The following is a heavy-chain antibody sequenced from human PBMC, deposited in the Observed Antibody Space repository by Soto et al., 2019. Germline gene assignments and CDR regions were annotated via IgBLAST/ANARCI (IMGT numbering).Heavy chain of an antibody. CDR3: AGPLSTAVAGPYGMDV. D-gene: IGHD6-19*01. CDR1: GFTFSSYG. V-gene: IGHV3-33*01. J-gene: IGHJ6*04. CDR2: IWYDGSNK. Sequence: PGGSLRLSCAASGFTFSSYGMHWVRQAPGKGLEWVAVIWYDGSNKYYADSVKGRFTISRDNSKNTLYLQMNSLRAEGTAVYYCAGPLSTAVAGPYGMDVWGKGTKVTVSS.